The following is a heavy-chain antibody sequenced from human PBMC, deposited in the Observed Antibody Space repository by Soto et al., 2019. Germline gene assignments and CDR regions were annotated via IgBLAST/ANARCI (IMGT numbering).Heavy chain of an antibody. J-gene: IGHJ4*02. V-gene: IGHV3-23*01. CDR3: ARGSAYSDYDLEY. CDR2: VSGTGGSA. Sequence: GGSLRLSCAASGSTFSSYAMTWVRQAPGKGLEWVSGVSGTGGSAYYADSVKGRFTVSRDKSTNTLYLHMSSLRAEDTAVYYCARGSAYSDYDLEYWGQGTLVTVSS. CDR1: GSTFSSYA. D-gene: IGHD4-17*01.